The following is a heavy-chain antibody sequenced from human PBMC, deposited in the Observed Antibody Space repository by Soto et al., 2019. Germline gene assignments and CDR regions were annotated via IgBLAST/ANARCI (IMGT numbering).Heavy chain of an antibody. Sequence: QVQLVQSGPEVKKPGASVKVSCKSSGYTLTNSGINWVRQAPGQGLEWIGWISPYNGDTKHAQNVQDRVTMTTDTSTTTAYMELRSLRSDDTAVYYCARDFDPWGQGTLVTVSS. CDR1: GYTLTNSG. J-gene: IGHJ5*02. V-gene: IGHV1-18*01. CDR2: ISPYNGDT. CDR3: ARDFDP.